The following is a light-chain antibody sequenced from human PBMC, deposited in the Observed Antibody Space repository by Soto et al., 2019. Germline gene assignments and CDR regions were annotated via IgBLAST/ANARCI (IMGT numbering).Light chain of an antibody. V-gene: IGLV2-14*01. CDR1: SSDVGGYNY. Sequence: QSVLTQPASVCGSPGQAITIACTGTSSDVGGYNYGSWYQQHPGKTPKLMTYEVSNRPSGVSNRFSGSKSGNTASLTISGLQADDAARYYCSSYTISSTPDVFGTGTKVTVL. CDR2: EVS. J-gene: IGLJ1*01. CDR3: SSYTISSTPDV.